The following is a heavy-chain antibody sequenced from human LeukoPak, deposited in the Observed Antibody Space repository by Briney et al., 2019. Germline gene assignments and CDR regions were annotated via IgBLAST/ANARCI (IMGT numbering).Heavy chain of an antibody. D-gene: IGHD6-19*01. V-gene: IGHV3-30*18. CDR2: ISFDGSNE. CDR1: GFIFNGFG. Sequence: GRSLRLSCAASGFIFNGFGMHWVRQAPGKGLEWVAFISFDGSNEYYADSVKGRFTISRDNSKNTLYLQMNTLRAEDTAVYYCAKEREWLVERGGNYFDYWGLGTLVSVSS. J-gene: IGHJ4*02. CDR3: AKEREWLVERGGNYFDY.